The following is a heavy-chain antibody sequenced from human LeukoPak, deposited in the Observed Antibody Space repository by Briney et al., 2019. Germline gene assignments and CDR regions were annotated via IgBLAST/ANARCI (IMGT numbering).Heavy chain of an antibody. V-gene: IGHV1-2*02. CDR3: ARTRQNSGYDYFDS. Sequence: ASVKVSRKASGYTFTDYYLYWVRQAPGQGLECMGWLNPNIGATKYAQKFQGRVTMTRDTSINTAYMELRSLSSDDTAIYYCARTRQNSGYDYFDSWGQGPPVTVSS. CDR1: GYTFTDYY. CDR2: LNPNIGAT. D-gene: IGHD5-12*01. J-gene: IGHJ4*02.